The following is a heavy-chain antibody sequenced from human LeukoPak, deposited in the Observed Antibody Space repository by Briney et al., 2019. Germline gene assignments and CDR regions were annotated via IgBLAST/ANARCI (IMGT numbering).Heavy chain of an antibody. J-gene: IGHJ4*02. CDR3: ARHKIDYPFDY. V-gene: IGHV3-30*03. Sequence: PGGSLRLSCAASGPTFSSYGMHWVRHAPGKGLERGALISFDGSNQYYRDSVKGRFTNYRDNSKNTLYLKMNSLIAEDTAVYYCARHKIDYPFDYWGQGTLVTVSS. D-gene: IGHD4-11*01. CDR2: ISFDGSNQ. CDR1: GPTFSSYG.